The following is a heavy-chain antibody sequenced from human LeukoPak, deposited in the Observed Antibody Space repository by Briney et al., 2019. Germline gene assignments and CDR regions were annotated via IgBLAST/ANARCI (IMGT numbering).Heavy chain of an antibody. CDR2: INWNGGYT. CDR3: AKYYDSTGGPFDN. Sequence: GGSLRLSCAASGFTFDDYGMSWVRQAPGKGLEWVSGINWNGGYTNYADSVKGRFTISRDKAKNSLYLQMNSLRAEDTALYYCAKYYDSTGGPFDNWGQGTLVTVSS. V-gene: IGHV3-20*04. D-gene: IGHD3-22*01. J-gene: IGHJ4*02. CDR1: GFTFDDYG.